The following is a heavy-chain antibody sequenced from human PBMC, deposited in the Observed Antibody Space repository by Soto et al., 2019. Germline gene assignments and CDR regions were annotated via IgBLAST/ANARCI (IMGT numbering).Heavy chain of an antibody. CDR1: GTSVSNYY. CDR3: ARGGIQLSYAFDY. V-gene: IGHV4-4*07. D-gene: IGHD5-18*01. J-gene: IGHJ4*02. CDR2: IYTSGST. Sequence: SETLSLTCSVSGTSVSNYYWGWIRQPAGKGLEHIGRIYTSGSTSYNPSLKSRVTMSMDTSQTQIYLNLTSVTAADTAVYYCARGGIQLSYAFDYWGQGILVTVSS.